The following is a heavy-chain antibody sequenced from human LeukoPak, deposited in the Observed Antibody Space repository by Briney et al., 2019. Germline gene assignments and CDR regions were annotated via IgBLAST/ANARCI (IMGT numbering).Heavy chain of an antibody. Sequence: GRSLRLSCAVSGFTFSSYGMHWVRQAPGKGLDWVAAITSDESNKYYTDSVKGRFTISRDNSKNTLYLQMNSLRTEDTAVYYCAKGGRNQGLTFDYWGQGTLVTVSS. V-gene: IGHV3-30*18. D-gene: IGHD6-19*01. CDR1: GFTFSSYG. CDR2: ITSDESNK. J-gene: IGHJ4*02. CDR3: AKGGRNQGLTFDY.